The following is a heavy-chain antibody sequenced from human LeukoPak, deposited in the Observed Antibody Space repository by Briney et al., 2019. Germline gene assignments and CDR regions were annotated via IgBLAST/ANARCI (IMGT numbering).Heavy chain of an antibody. CDR3: ARGEGGCDRFDY. Sequence: PPETLSLTCTLSGGSISSGGSYWSWIRHHPGKCLEWIGYIYYSGSTYYNPSLKSRVTISVDTSKNQFSLKLSSVTAADTAVYYCARGEGGCDRFDYWGQGTLVPVSS. V-gene: IGHV4-31*03. CDR2: IYYSGST. J-gene: IGHJ4*02. CDR1: GGSISSGGSY. D-gene: IGHD3-16*01.